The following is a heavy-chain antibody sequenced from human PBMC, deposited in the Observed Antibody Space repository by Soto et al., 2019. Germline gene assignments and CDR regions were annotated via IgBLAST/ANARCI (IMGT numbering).Heavy chain of an antibody. CDR1: GFTFSNAW. D-gene: IGHD2-2*01. CDR2: IKSKTDGGTT. Sequence: GGPLRLSCAASGFTFSNAWMSWVRQAPGKGREWVGRIKSKTDGGTTEYAAPVKGRFTISRDDSKNTLYLQMNSLKTEDTAVYYCTTAPLLGYQLLWGNYYGMDVWGQGTTVTVSS. J-gene: IGHJ6*02. V-gene: IGHV3-15*01. CDR3: TTAPLLGYQLLWGNYYGMDV.